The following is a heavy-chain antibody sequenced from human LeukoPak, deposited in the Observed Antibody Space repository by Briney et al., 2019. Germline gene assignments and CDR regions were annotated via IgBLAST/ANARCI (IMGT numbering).Heavy chain of an antibody. Sequence: NPGGSLRLSCAASGFTFSSYTMNWVRQAPGKGLECVSSISRSSNYMYHADSVKGRFTISRDNAKNSVYLQMNNLRAEDTAVYYCARFQIPTRLLGAFSFDYWGQGTLVTVSS. V-gene: IGHV3-21*06. CDR3: ARFQIPTRLLGAFSFDY. CDR2: ISRSSNYM. D-gene: IGHD6-6*01. J-gene: IGHJ4*02. CDR1: GFTFSSYT.